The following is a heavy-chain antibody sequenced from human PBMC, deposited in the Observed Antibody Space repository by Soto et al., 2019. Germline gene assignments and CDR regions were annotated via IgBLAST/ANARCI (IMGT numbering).Heavy chain of an antibody. D-gene: IGHD1-1*01. CDR2: IYNDGSRT. Sequence: GGSLRLSCAASGFAFSSYWMHWVRQTPGKWPAWVSRIYNDGSRTAYADSVKGRFTISRDNAKNTMYLQMSSLTVEDTAVYYCARDLSGDTTSYFDLWGQGXLVTVSS. V-gene: IGHV3-74*01. CDR1: GFAFSSYW. CDR3: ARDLSGDTTSYFDL. J-gene: IGHJ4*02.